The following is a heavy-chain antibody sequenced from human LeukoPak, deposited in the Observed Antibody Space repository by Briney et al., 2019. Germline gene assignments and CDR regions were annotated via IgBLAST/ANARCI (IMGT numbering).Heavy chain of an antibody. CDR1: RGSISGDY. V-gene: IGHV4-4*07. Sequence: PSETLSLTCTVSRGSISGDYWSWIRQPAGKGLEWIGLIYTSGTTNYNPSLKSRVTMSLDTSKNQFSLKLSSVTAADTAVYYCARPYSAIAADAFDIWGQGTMVTVSS. CDR2: IYTSGTT. D-gene: IGHD6-25*01. CDR3: ARPYSAIAADAFDI. J-gene: IGHJ3*02.